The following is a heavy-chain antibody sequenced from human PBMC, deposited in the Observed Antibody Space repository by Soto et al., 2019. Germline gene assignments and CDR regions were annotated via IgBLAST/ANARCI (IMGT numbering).Heavy chain of an antibody. J-gene: IGHJ4*02. V-gene: IGHV1-2*02. D-gene: IGHD3-9*01. CDR3: ARDTATNYDILTGPGDY. CDR1: GYTFTGYY. Sequence: ASVKVSCKASGYTFTGYYMHWVRQAPGQGLEWMGWINPNSGGTNYAQKFQGRVTMTRDTSISTAYMELSRLRSDDTAVYYCARDTATNYDILTGPGDYWGQGTLVTVS. CDR2: INPNSGGT.